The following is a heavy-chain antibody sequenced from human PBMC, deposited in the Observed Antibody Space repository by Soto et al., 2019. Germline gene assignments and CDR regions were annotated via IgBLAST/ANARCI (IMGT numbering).Heavy chain of an antibody. CDR3: ARALVYDFWSGYYNGHRNYYYMDV. V-gene: IGHV4-59*01. D-gene: IGHD3-3*01. CDR1: GGSISSYY. Sequence: PSETLSLTCTVSGGSISSYYWSWIRQPPGKGLEWIGYIYYSGSTNYNPSLKSRVTISVDTSKNQFSLKLSSVTAADTAVYYCARALVYDFWSGYYNGHRNYYYMDVWGKGTTVTVSS. J-gene: IGHJ6*03. CDR2: IYYSGST.